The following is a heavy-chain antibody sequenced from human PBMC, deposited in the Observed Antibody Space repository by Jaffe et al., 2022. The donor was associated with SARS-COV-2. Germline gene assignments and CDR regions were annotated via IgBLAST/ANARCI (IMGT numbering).Heavy chain of an antibody. J-gene: IGHJ4*02. CDR2: ISSSSSYI. CDR1: GFTFSSYS. D-gene: IGHD6-19*01. Sequence: EVQLVESGGGLVKPGGSLRLSCAASGFTFSSYSMNWVRQAPGKGLEWVSSISSSSSYIYYADSVKGRFTISRDNAKNSLYLQMNSLRAEDTAVYYCARWEWLAGPFDYWGQGTLVTVSS. V-gene: IGHV3-21*01. CDR3: ARWEWLAGPFDY.